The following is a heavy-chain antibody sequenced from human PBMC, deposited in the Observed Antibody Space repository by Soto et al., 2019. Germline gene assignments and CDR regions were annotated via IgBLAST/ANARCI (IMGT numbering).Heavy chain of an antibody. J-gene: IGHJ4*02. V-gene: IGHV3-11*01. CDR1: GFTFSDYY. CDR2: ISNSGGTI. Sequence: GGSLRLSCAAYGFTFSDYYMNWIRQAPGKGLEWVSYISNSGGTIYYADSVKGRFTISRDNAKNSLYLQMNSLRVEDTAVYYCASGSITIFGVVIIGPIDYWGQGTLVTVSS. CDR3: ASGSITIFGVVIIGPIDY. D-gene: IGHD3-3*01.